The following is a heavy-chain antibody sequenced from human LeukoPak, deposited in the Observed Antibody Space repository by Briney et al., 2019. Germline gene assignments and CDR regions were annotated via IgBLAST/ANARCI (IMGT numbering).Heavy chain of an antibody. D-gene: IGHD3-22*01. CDR1: GFTFSRFA. CDR3: AKDGNYFDSSGYLIPFDY. Sequence: PGGSLRLSCAASGFTFSRFAMSWVRQAPGKGLEWVSSISGYDRTTYYADSVKGRLTISRDNSKNILYLQMNSLRADDTAVYYCAKDGNYFDSSGYLIPFDYWGQGSLVTVSS. J-gene: IGHJ4*02. V-gene: IGHV3-23*01. CDR2: ISGYDRTT.